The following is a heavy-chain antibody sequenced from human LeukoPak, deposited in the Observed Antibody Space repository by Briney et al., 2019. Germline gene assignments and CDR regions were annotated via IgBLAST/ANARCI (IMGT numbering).Heavy chain of an antibody. CDR3: AREDGRGHYFDY. J-gene: IGHJ4*02. CDR1: GFTFSSYS. V-gene: IGHV3-21*01. CDR2: ISSSSSYI. Sequence: GGSLRLSCAASGFTFSSYSMNWVRQAPGKGLEWVSSISSSSSYIYYADSVEGRFTISRDNAKNSLYLQMNSLRAEDTAVYYCAREDGRGHYFDYWGQGTLVTVSS. D-gene: IGHD4-17*01.